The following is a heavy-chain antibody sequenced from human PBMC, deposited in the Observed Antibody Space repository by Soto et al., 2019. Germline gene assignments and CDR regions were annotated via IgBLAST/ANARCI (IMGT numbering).Heavy chain of an antibody. Sequence: SQTLSLTCAISGDSVSSNSAAWNWIRQSPSRGLEWLGRTYYRSKWYNDYAESVKSRITINPDTSKNQFSLQLNSVTPEDTAVYYCATESERTGAHDAFDIWGQGTMVTVSS. CDR3: ATESERTGAHDAFDI. V-gene: IGHV6-1*01. CDR2: TYYRSKWYN. D-gene: IGHD2-8*02. J-gene: IGHJ3*02. CDR1: GDSVSSNSAA.